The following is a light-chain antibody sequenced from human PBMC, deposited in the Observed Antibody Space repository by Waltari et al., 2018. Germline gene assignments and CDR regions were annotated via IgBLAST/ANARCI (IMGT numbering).Light chain of an antibody. CDR2: ASS. CDR1: QGISSY. V-gene: IGKV1D-8*01. Sequence: VIWMTPSPSLLSASTGDRVTIRCRMSQGISSYLAWYQQKPGKVHELLFYASSTFHSVVSSCFSSGGSRTDFTLTISWLQSEDFTTYYCQQYYSFPYTFGQGTKLEIK. CDR3: QQYYSFPYT. J-gene: IGKJ2*01.